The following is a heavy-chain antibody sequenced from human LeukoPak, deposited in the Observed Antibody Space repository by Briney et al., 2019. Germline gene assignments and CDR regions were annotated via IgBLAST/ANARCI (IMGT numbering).Heavy chain of an antibody. CDR1: GFTISSYW. V-gene: IGHV3-7*01. J-gene: IGHJ4*02. CDR3: ARDVVGSLDY. D-gene: IGHD1-26*01. Sequence: PGGSLRLSCAASGFTISSYWMAWVRQAPGKGLEWVANIKGDESARHQADSVKGRFTISRDNTRNSLYLQMTNLRGDDTAVYYCARDVVGSLDYWGQGTLVTVSS. CDR2: IKGDESAR.